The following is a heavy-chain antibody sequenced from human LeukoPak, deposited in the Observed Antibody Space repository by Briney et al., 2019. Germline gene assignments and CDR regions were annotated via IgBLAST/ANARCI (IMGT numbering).Heavy chain of an antibody. CDR3: AKHRFESGGYHSTD. J-gene: IGHJ4*02. V-gene: IGHV3-23*01. Sequence: PGGSLRLSCAASGFTFGNAWLNWVRQAPGKGLAWVSTISGGSGSTYCADSVKGRFTISRDNSKNTLYLQMNSLRDEDTAVYYCAKHRFESGGYHSTDWGQGTLVTVSS. CDR1: GFTFGNAW. CDR2: ISGGSGST. D-gene: IGHD3-22*01.